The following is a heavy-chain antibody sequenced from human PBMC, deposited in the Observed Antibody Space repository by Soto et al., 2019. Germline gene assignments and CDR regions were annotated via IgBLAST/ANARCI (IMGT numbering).Heavy chain of an antibody. CDR2: IYHSGST. V-gene: IGHV4-38-2*01. J-gene: IGHJ6*02. Sequence: SETLSLTCAVSGYSISSGYYWGWIRQPPGKALEWLGSIYHSGSTYYNPSLKSRVTISVDTSKNQFSLKLSSVTAADTAVYYCAGCIAAAATRVLAYYYYGMDVWGQGTTVTVS. CDR3: AGCIAAAATRVLAYYYYGMDV. D-gene: IGHD6-13*01. CDR1: GYSISSGYY.